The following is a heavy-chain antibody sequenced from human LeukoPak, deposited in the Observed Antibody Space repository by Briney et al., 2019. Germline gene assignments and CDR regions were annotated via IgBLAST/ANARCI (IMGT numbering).Heavy chain of an antibody. J-gene: IGHJ4*02. CDR3: ARGGATTLFDY. CDR1: GFTFSSYA. CDR2: ITSNGDKT. D-gene: IGHD1-26*01. V-gene: IGHV3-64*01. Sequence: GGSLRLSCAASGFTFSSYAMHWGRQAPGKGLEYVSAITSNGDKTYYGNSVKGRFTISRDKSKNTLYLQMGSLRIEDMAVYYCARGGATTLFDYWGQGTLLTVSS.